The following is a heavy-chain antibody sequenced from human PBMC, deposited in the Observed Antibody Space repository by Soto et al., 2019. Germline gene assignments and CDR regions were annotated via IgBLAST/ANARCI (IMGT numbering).Heavy chain of an antibody. D-gene: IGHD7-27*01. Sequence: GGSLRLSCAASGFTVSSNYMSWVRQAPGKGLEWVSVIYSGGSTYYADSVKGRFTISRHNSKNTLYLQMNSLRAEDTAVYYCARDPGVRSDYYYMDVWGKGTTVTVSS. CDR1: GFTVSSNY. CDR3: ARDPGVRSDYYYMDV. J-gene: IGHJ6*03. CDR2: IYSGGST. V-gene: IGHV3-53*04.